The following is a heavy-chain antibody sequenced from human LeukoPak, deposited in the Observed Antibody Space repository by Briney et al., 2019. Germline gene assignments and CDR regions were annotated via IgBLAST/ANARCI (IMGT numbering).Heavy chain of an antibody. CDR1: GGSISSYY. CDR3: ARTGIITIFGVVIPNWFAP. D-gene: IGHD3-3*01. CDR2: IYYSGST. V-gene: IGHV4-59*01. J-gene: IGHJ5*02. Sequence: SETLFLTCTVSGGSISSYYWSWIRQPPGKGLEWIGYIYYSGSTNYNPSLKSRVTISVDTSKNQFSLKLSSVTAADTAVYYCARTGIITIFGVVIPNWFAPWGQGTLVTVSS.